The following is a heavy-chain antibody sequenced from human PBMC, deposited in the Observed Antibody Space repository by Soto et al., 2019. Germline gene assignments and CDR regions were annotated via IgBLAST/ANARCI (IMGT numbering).Heavy chain of an antibody. CDR2: IYYSGST. D-gene: IGHD3-22*01. V-gene: IGHV4-31*03. CDR3: ARAPQTDGSGYYLAY. Sequence: TLSLTCTVSGGSISSGGYYWSWIRQHPGKGLGRIGYIYYSGSTYYNPSLKSRVTISVDTSKNQFSLKLSSVTAADTAVYYCARAPQTDGSGYYLAYWGQGTLVTVS. CDR1: GGSISSGGYY. J-gene: IGHJ4*02.